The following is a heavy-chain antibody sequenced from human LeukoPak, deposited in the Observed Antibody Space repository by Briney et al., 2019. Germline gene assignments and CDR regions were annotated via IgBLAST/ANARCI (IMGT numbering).Heavy chain of an antibody. CDR1: GFTFSSYR. V-gene: IGHV3-7*01. Sequence: GGSLRLSCAASGFTFSSYRMTWVRQSPGKGLEWVVNIKQDGSAEYYVVSLRGRFSISRDNVKNSLFLQMNSLSDDDTAVYYCARCPYDSTGYYSVPSHLDYWGQGTLVT. J-gene: IGHJ4*02. CDR3: ARCPYDSTGYYSVPSHLDY. CDR2: IKQDGSAE. D-gene: IGHD3-22*01.